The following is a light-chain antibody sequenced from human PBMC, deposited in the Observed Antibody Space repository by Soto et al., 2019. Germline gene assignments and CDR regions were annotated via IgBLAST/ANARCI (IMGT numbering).Light chain of an antibody. Sequence: QSVLTQPPSVSAAPGQKVTISCSGSSSNIGNNYVYWYQQLPGTAPKLLIYDNNKRPSGIPDRVSDSKSGTSATLGITGLQTGDEADYYCGTWDSSLRGVFGGGTQRTV. V-gene: IGLV1-51*01. J-gene: IGLJ2*01. CDR2: DNN. CDR3: GTWDSSLRGV. CDR1: SSNIGNNY.